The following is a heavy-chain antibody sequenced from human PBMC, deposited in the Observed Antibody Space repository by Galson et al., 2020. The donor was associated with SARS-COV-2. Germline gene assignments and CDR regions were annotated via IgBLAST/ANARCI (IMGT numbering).Heavy chain of an antibody. Sequence: SETLSLTCTVSGGSISSSSYYWGWIRQPPGKGLEWIGSIYYSGSTYYNPSLKSRVTISVDTSKNQFSLKLSSVTAADTAVYYCARDLYYDFWSGYPRFDPWGQGTLVTVSS. CDR3: ARDLYYDFWSGYPRFDP. V-gene: IGHV4-39*07. CDR2: IYYSGST. CDR1: GGSISSSSYY. J-gene: IGHJ5*02. D-gene: IGHD3-3*01.